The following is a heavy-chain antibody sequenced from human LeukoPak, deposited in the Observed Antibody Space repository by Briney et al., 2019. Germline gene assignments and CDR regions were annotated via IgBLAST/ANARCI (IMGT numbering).Heavy chain of an antibody. J-gene: IGHJ4*02. V-gene: IGHV3-23*01. CDR2: ISGSGGST. CDR1: GFTFSSYA. CDR3: AKDRRGYYDSSGYFDY. Sequence: PGGSLRLSCAASGFTFSSYAMNWVRQAPGKGLEWVSAISGSGGSTYYADSVKGRFTISRDNSKNTLYLQMSSLRAEDTAVYYCAKDRRGYYDSSGYFDYWGQGTLVTVSS. D-gene: IGHD3-22*01.